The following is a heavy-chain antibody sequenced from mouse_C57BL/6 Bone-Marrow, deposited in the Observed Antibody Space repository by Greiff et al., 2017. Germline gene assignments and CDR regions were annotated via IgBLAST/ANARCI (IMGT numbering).Heavy chain of an antibody. CDR1: GYTFTDHT. Sequence: VKLQESDAELVKPGASVKISCKVSGYTFTDHTIHWMKQRPEQGLEWIGYIYPRDGSTKYNEKFKGKATLTADKSSSTAYMQLNSLTSEDSAVYFCAREVDSSGFWFAYWGQGTLVTVSA. J-gene: IGHJ3*01. CDR2: IYPRDGST. CDR3: AREVDSSGFWFAY. D-gene: IGHD3-2*02. V-gene: IGHV1-78*01.